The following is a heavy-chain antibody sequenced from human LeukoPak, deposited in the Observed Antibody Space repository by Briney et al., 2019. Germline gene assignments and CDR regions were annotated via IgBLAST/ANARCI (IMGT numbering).Heavy chain of an antibody. CDR3: VATVPAAATQYWDY. D-gene: IGHD2-2*01. J-gene: IGHJ4*02. CDR1: GFTFSTYG. Sequence: GGSLRLSCAASGFTFSTYGMHWVRQAPGKGLEWVAVISYDGGDKYYADSVKGRFTISRDNSKNTLSLQMNSLRAEDTAVYYCVATVPAAATQYWDYWGQGPLVTVSS. V-gene: IGHV3-30*03. CDR2: ISYDGGDK.